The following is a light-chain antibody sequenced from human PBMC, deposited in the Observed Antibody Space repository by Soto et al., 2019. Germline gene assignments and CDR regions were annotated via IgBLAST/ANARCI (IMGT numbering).Light chain of an antibody. CDR3: QSYDISLSVSVV. J-gene: IGLJ2*01. CDR1: SSNIGAGYD. Sequence: QSVLTQPPTVSEAPGQRVTISCTGSSSNIGAGYDVQWYQQLPGAAPRLLIFGNTNRPSGVPDRFSGSRSGTSASLAISGLQAEDEADYYCQSYDISLSVSVVFGGGTKLTVL. V-gene: IGLV1-40*01. CDR2: GNT.